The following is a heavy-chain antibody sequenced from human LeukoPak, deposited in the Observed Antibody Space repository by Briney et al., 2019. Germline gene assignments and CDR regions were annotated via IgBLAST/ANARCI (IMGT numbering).Heavy chain of an antibody. Sequence: ASVKVSCKASGYTFTGYYMHWVRQAPGQGLEWMGWINPNSGGTNYAQKFQGRVTMTRDTSISTAYMELSRLRSDDTAVYYCARGGRYSSSGYYYYYMDVWGKGTTVTVSS. CDR2: INPNSGGT. CDR1: GYTFTGYY. D-gene: IGHD6-6*01. V-gene: IGHV1-2*02. CDR3: ARGGRYSSSGYYYYYMDV. J-gene: IGHJ6*03.